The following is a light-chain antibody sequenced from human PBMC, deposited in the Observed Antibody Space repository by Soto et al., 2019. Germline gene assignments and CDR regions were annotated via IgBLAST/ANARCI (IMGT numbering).Light chain of an antibody. CDR2: SDN. V-gene: IGLV1-47*02. Sequence: QSVLTQPPSSSGTPGQKVTITCTGSISNIGSNYVYWYQHLPGTAPKLLIFSDNERPSGVPERFSGSKSGTSASLAISGLRSEDEADYYCSTWDASLRGYVFGTGTKVTVL. J-gene: IGLJ1*01. CDR3: STWDASLRGYV. CDR1: ISNIGSNY.